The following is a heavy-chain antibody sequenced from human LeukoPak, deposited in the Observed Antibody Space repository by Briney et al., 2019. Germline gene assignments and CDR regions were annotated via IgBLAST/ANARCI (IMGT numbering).Heavy chain of an antibody. V-gene: IGHV3-7*01. CDR1: GFIFSSYW. J-gene: IGHJ4*02. CDR3: ARMGLWLPYYFDY. D-gene: IGHD5-18*01. CDR2: IKQDGSEE. Sequence: GGSLRLSCAASGFIFSSYWMSWVRQAPGKGLEWVANIKQDGSEEYYVDSVKGRFTISRDNAKNSLYLQMNSLRAEDTAVYYCARMGLWLPYYFDYWGQGTLVTVSS.